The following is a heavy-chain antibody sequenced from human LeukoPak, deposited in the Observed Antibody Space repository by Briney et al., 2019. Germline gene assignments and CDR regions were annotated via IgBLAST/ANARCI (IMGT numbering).Heavy chain of an antibody. V-gene: IGHV5-51*01. D-gene: IGHD3-22*01. CDR1: GYTITNYW. Sequence: PGESLKISCKGSGYTITNYWFAWVRQMPGKGLEWMGIIYPGDSDTRYSPSFQGQVTISADRSINTAYLQWSSLKASDTAMYYCARPYDSSGRLDSWGQGTLVTVSS. CDR2: IYPGDSDT. CDR3: ARPYDSSGRLDS. J-gene: IGHJ4*02.